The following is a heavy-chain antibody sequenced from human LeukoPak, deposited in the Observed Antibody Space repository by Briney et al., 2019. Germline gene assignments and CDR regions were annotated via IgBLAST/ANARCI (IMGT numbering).Heavy chain of an antibody. V-gene: IGHV1-18*01. D-gene: IGHD1-26*01. CDR1: VYTFTSYG. J-gene: IGHJ4*02. Sequence: SSVKVSCKASVYTFTSYGISWVRQAPRQELEWRGWISAYNGNTNYEQKRQGRVTMTTDTYTSTAYMELRSLRSDDPAVYYCARTDNSGSYVEFDYWGEGTLVTVSS. CDR3: ARTDNSGSYVEFDY. CDR2: ISAYNGNT.